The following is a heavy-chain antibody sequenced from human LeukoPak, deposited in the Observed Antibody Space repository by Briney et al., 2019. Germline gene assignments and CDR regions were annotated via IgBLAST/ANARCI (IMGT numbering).Heavy chain of an antibody. D-gene: IGHD4-17*01. Sequence: SETLSLTCTVSGYSISSGYYWGWIRQPPGKGLEWIGSIYHSGSTYYNPSLKSRVTISVDTSKNQFSLKLSSVTAADTAVYYCARDRQTTVTTYYFDYWGQGTLVTVSS. CDR3: ARDRQTTVTTYYFDY. J-gene: IGHJ4*02. CDR2: IYHSGST. CDR1: GYSISSGYY. V-gene: IGHV4-38-2*02.